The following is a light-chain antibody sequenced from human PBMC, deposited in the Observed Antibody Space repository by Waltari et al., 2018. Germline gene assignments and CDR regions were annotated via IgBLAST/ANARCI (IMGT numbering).Light chain of an antibody. Sequence: AIRITQSPSSLSPSPGVRGTITCRASQGISSYLAWYQQKPGKAPKLLIYAASTLQSGVPSRFSGSGSGTDFTLTISCLQSEDFATYYCQQYYSYPITFGQGTRLEIK. CDR1: QGISSY. V-gene: IGKV1-8*01. CDR3: QQYYSYPIT. J-gene: IGKJ5*01. CDR2: AAS.